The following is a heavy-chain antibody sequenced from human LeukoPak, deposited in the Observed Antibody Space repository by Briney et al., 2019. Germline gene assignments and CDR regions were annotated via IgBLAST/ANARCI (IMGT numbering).Heavy chain of an antibody. Sequence: SETLSLTCAVYGGSFSGYYWSWIRQPPGKGLEWIGEINHSGSTNYNPSLKSRVTISVDTSKNQFSLKLSSVTAADTAVYYCARNRGVYSYYMDVWGKGSTVTVSS. V-gene: IGHV4-34*01. J-gene: IGHJ6*03. CDR1: GGSFSGYY. CDR3: ARNRGVYSYYMDV. CDR2: INHSGST. D-gene: IGHD1-14*01.